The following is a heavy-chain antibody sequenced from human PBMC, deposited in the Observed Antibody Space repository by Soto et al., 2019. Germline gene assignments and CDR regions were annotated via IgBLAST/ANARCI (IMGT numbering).Heavy chain of an antibody. V-gene: IGHV4-4*02. J-gene: IGHJ5*02. CDR1: GGSIRSSHW. D-gene: IGHD3-16*01. CDR3: ARDKATVGGYNLYDP. CDR2: IYHSGST. Sequence: QVQLLESGPGLVKPSETLSLICTVSGGSIRSSHWWSWVRQPPGKGLERIGEIYHSGSTNLDPTPKRRVTMSVDKSKNQFSLKLPSVAAADTAVYYCARDKATVGGYNLYDPWGQGILVTVSS.